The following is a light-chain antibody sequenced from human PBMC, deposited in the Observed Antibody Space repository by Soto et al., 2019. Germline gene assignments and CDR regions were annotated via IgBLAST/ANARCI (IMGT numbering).Light chain of an antibody. CDR3: AACDDSLNGYV. Sequence: QSVLTQPHSASGTPGQRVTISCSGSSSNIGSNPVNWYQQLPGTAPKLLIYSNNQRPSGVPERFCGAKSGTSASLAISGLQSEDEADYYCAACDDSLNGYVFGTGTQLTVL. CDR1: SSNIGSNP. V-gene: IGLV1-44*01. CDR2: SNN. J-gene: IGLJ1*01.